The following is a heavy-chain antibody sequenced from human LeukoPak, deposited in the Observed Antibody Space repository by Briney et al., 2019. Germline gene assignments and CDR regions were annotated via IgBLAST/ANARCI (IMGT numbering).Heavy chain of an antibody. J-gene: IGHJ3*02. CDR1: GFTFSNAW. V-gene: IGHV3-15*01. CDR3: TTAYGAAHDAFDI. D-gene: IGHD4-17*01. CDR2: IKSKTDGGTT. Sequence: GGSLRLSCAASGFTFSNAWMSWVRQAPGKGLEWVGRIKSKTDGGTTDYAAPVKGRFTISRDDSKNTLYLRTNSLKTEDTAVYYCTTAYGAAHDAFDIWGQGTMVTVSS.